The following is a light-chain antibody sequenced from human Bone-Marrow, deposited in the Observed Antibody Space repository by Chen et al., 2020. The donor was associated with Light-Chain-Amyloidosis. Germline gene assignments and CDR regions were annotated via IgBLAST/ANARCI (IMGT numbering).Light chain of an antibody. CDR2: LAS. Sequence: DIQMTQSPSSVSASLGDRVNITCRASQGISSWLAWYQQTPGKAPKLLIYLASILERGVPSRFSGSGSGTDFTLTISSLQPEDFATYHCQHADSFPPYAFGQGTKVEIK. CDR1: QGISSW. CDR3: QHADSFPPYA. V-gene: IGKV1D-12*01. J-gene: IGKJ2*01.